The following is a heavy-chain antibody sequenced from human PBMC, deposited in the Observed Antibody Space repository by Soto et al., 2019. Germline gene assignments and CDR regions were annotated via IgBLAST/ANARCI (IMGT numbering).Heavy chain of an antibody. CDR1: GASISSSIYY. CDR2: IYYSGST. V-gene: IGHV4-39*01. J-gene: IGHJ4*02. Sequence: SETLSLTCSVSGASISSSIYYWGWIRQPPGKWLEWVGTIYYSGSTYYNPSLKSRVTISVDTSKNQFSLKLSSVTAADTAVYYCASLVSSSWYREDYWGQGTLVTVSS. CDR3: ASLVSSSWYREDY. D-gene: IGHD6-13*01.